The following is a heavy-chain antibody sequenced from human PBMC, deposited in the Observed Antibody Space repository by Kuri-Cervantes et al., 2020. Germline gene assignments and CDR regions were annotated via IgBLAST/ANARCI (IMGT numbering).Heavy chain of an antibody. CDR3: ARDGYYYDSSALVGDVNYYYYYYMDV. CDR1: GYTFTSHY. D-gene: IGHD3-22*01. V-gene: IGHV1-46*01. Sequence: ASVKVSCKSSGYTFTSHYMHWVRQAPGQGLEWMGIINPSGGSTSYAQKFQGRVTMTRDTSTSTVYMELSSLRSEDTAVYYCARDGYYYDSSALVGDVNYYYYYYMDVWGKGTTVTVSS. CDR2: INPSGGST. J-gene: IGHJ6*03.